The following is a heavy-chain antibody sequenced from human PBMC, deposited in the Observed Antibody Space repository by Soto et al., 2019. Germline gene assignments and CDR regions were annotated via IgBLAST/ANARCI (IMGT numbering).Heavy chain of an antibody. J-gene: IGHJ4*02. Sequence: GGSRRLSCAASGFSLSSYGMHWFRQAPGKGLEWVAVIWYDGSNKYYADSVKGRFTISRDNSKNTLYLQMNSLRAEDTAVYYCARDLGPSSSPSYYFDYWGQGTLVTVSS. CDR1: GFSLSSYG. CDR2: IWYDGSNK. V-gene: IGHV3-33*01. CDR3: ARDLGPSSSPSYYFDY. D-gene: IGHD6-6*01.